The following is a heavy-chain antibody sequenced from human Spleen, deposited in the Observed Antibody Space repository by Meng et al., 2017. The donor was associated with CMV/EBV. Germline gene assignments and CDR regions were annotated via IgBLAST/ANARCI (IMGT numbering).Heavy chain of an antibody. V-gene: IGHV4-61*01. CDR3: ATYDFWSGFNRFDT. CDR1: SGSVSSRSNY. Sequence: SSGSVSSRSNYWSWIRQPPGKELELIGYIYYNWSTNYHPSLKGRVIISVDTSKNLFSLRLTSVTAADTAVYYCATYDFWSGFNRFDTWGQGTLVTVSS. D-gene: IGHD3-3*01. CDR2: IYYNWST. J-gene: IGHJ5*02.